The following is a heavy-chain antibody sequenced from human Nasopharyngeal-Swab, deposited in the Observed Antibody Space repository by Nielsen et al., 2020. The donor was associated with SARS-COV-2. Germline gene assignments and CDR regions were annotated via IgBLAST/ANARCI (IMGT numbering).Heavy chain of an antibody. J-gene: IGHJ4*02. CDR2: INTNTGNP. D-gene: IGHD3-22*01. Sequence: ASVKVPCKASGYSFTSFAMNWVRQAPGQGLEWMGWINTNTGNPAYAQDFTGRFVFSLDTSVNTAYLQISSLNAEDTAVYYCARGGYYYDSSGYSLFYFDYWGQGSLVTVSS. CDR3: ARGGYYYDSSGYSLFYFDY. V-gene: IGHV7-4-1*02. CDR1: GYSFTSFA.